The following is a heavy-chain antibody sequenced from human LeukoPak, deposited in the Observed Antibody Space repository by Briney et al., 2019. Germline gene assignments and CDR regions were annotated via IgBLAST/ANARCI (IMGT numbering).Heavy chain of an antibody. CDR3: AKAGVIGRYTHIDY. Sequence: GGSLRLSCAASGFTFDDYAMNWGRQAPGKGLEWVSSISWNSGSIGYADSVKGRFTISRDNAKNSLYRQMNSLGAEDTALYYCAKAGVIGRYTHIDYWGQGTLVTVSS. V-gene: IGHV3-9*01. J-gene: IGHJ4*02. CDR1: GFTFDDYA. D-gene: IGHD2-21*01. CDR2: ISWNSGSI.